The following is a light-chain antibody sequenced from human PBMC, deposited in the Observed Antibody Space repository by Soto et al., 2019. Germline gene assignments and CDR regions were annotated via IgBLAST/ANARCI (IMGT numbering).Light chain of an antibody. CDR2: DVS. J-gene: IGLJ1*01. CDR1: SSDIGGYDH. Sequence: QSVLTQPPSVSGSPGQSITIPCTGTSSDIGGYDHVSWYQQHPGKAPKLMVYDVSNRPSGVSDRFSGSKSANTASLTISGLQAEDEADYYCNSYTTMSSLHVFGTGTKLTVL. CDR3: NSYTTMSSLHV. V-gene: IGLV2-14*01.